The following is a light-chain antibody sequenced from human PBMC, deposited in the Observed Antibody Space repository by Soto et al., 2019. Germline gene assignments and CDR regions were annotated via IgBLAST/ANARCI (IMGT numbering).Light chain of an antibody. V-gene: IGKV3-11*01. CDR2: DAS. CDR3: QQRSNWPRHT. J-gene: IGKJ2*01. Sequence: EIVLTQSPATLSLSPGERATLSCRASQSVSSCLAWYQQKPGQAPRLLIYDASNRATGIPARFSGSGSGTDFTLTISSLEPEDFAVYYCQQRSNWPRHTFGQGTKLEIK. CDR1: QSVSSC.